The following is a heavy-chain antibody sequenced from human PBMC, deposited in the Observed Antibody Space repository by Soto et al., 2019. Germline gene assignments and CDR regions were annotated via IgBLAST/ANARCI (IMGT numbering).Heavy chain of an antibody. CDR1: GGSFSGYY. D-gene: IGHD3-10*01. Sequence: PSETLSLTCAVYGGSFSGYYWSWIRQPPGKGLEWIGEINHSGSTNYNPSLKSRVPISVDTSRTQFSLKLSSVTAADTAVYYCARGGTMVRGVYYFDYWGQGTLVTVSS. J-gene: IGHJ4*02. V-gene: IGHV4-34*01. CDR2: INHSGST. CDR3: ARGGTMVRGVYYFDY.